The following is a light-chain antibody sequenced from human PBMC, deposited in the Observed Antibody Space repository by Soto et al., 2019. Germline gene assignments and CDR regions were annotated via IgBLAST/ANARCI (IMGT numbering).Light chain of an antibody. J-gene: IGLJ1*01. CDR3: SSYTSSSTLYV. CDR1: SSDVGGYNY. Sequence: QSVLTQPASVSGSPGQSITISCTGTSSDVGGYNYVSWYQQHPGKAPKLMIYDVSNRPSGVSNRFSGSESGNTASLTISGLLAEDEADYYCSSYTSSSTLYVFGTGTKVTVL. CDR2: DVS. V-gene: IGLV2-14*01.